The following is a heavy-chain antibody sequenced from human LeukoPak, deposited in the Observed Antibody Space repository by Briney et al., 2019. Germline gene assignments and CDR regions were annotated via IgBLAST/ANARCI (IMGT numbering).Heavy chain of an antibody. CDR1: GFTFSGYW. D-gene: IGHD4-23*01. CDR3: ARDMGPYGGSPGAS. Sequence: GGSLRLSCAASGFTFSGYWMHWVRQAPGKGLVWVSRVATGGTGPSYADSVKGRFTISRDNAKNTLYLQMNSLSAEATAVYFCARDMGPYGGSPGASWGQGTLVTVSS. V-gene: IGHV3-74*01. J-gene: IGHJ5*02. CDR2: VATGGTGP.